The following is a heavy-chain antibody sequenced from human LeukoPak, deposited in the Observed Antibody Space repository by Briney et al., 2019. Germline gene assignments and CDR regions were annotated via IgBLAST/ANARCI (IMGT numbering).Heavy chain of an antibody. D-gene: IGHD3-3*01. CDR2: IWYDGSNK. V-gene: IGHV3-33*01. CDR1: GFTLSSYG. J-gene: IGHJ4*02. Sequence: PGRSLRLSCAASGFTLSSYGMHWVRQAPGKGLEWVAVIWYDGSNKYYADSVKGRFTISRDNSKNTLYLQMNSLRAEDTAVYYCARAPYEPWAHYFDYWGQGTLVTVSS. CDR3: ARAPYEPWAHYFDY.